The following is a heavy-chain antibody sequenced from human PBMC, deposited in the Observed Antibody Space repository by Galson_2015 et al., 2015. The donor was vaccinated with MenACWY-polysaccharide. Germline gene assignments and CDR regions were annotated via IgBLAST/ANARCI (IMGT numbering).Heavy chain of an antibody. V-gene: IGHV2-5*02. Sequence: PALVHATQPLTLTCTVSGFSLGTSGVGVGWIRQPPGTALEWLALIYWDENQGYRPSLKSRLTITKDTSKNQVVLTMTNMTPVDTGTYDGAHRMGVAGFDSWGQGTTDIVSS. CDR2: IYWDENQ. J-gene: IGHJ3*02. CDR1: GFSLGTSGVG. CDR3: AHRMGVAGFDS. D-gene: IGHD3-10*01.